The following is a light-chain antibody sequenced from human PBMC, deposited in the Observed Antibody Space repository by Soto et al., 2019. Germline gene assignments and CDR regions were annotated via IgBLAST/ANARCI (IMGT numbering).Light chain of an antibody. V-gene: IGLV1-47*01. CDR1: SSNIGSNY. CDR3: AAWDDSLSVVV. CDR2: RNN. J-gene: IGLJ2*01. Sequence: QSVLTQPPSASGTPGQRVTISCSGSSSNIGSNYVYWYQQLPGTAPKLHIYRNNQRPSGVPDRFSGSKSGTSASLAISGLRSEDEADYYCAAWDDSLSVVVFGGGTQLTVL.